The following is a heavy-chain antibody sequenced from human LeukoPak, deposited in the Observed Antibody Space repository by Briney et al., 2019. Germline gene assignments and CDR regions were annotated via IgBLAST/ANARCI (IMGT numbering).Heavy chain of an antibody. CDR1: GYTFTSYV. V-gene: IGHV1-18*01. D-gene: IGHD3-3*01. Sequence: ASVKVSCKAFGYTFTSYVITWVRQAPGQGLEWMGWISAYNGNTDYADNFQGRVIVTTDTSTSTAYMELRSLRSDDTAVYYCARDSRSVTPSGMDVWGQGTTVAVP. CDR2: ISAYNGNT. CDR3: ARDSRSVTPSGMDV. J-gene: IGHJ6*02.